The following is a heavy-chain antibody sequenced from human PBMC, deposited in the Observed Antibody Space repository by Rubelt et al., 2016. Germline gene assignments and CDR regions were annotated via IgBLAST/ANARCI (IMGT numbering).Heavy chain of an antibody. CDR2: INHSGFA. V-gene: IGHV4-34*01. D-gene: IGHD2/OR15-2a*01. CDR3: ARGGTNIASRPNVDG. Sequence: QVQLQQWGAGLLRPSETLSLTCAVYGGSFSGFYWSRIRQSPGKGLEWIGEINHSGFANSNPSLKSRVPMSVDTSKNQCSLKVKFVTAADTAVYYCARGGTNIASRPNVDGWGQGTLVTVSS. J-gene: IGHJ4*02. CDR1: GGSFSGFY.